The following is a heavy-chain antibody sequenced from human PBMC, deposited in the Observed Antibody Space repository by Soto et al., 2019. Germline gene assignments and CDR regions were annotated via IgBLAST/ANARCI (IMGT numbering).Heavy chain of an antibody. V-gene: IGHV1-58*02. CDR3: AADVSSNWNYPYFDY. CDR2: IVVGSGNT. CDR1: GFTFTSSA. D-gene: IGHD1-7*01. Sequence: ASVKVSCKASGFTFTSSAMQWVRQARGQRLEWVGWIVVGSGNTNYAQKFQERVTITRDMSTSTAYMELSSLRSEDTAVYYCAADVSSNWNYPYFDYWGQGTLVTVSS. J-gene: IGHJ4*02.